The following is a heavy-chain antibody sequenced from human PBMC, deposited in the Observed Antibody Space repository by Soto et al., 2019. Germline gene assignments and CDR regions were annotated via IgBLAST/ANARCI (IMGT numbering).Heavy chain of an antibody. CDR3: AVTNRRGLYYYYMDV. J-gene: IGHJ6*03. V-gene: IGHV1-69*02. CDR1: GGTFSCYT. Sequence: SVKVSCKASGGTFSCYTISWVRQAPGQGLEWMGRIIPILGIANYAQRFQGRVTITADKSTSTAYMELSSLRSEDTAVYYCAVTNRRGLYYYYMDVWGKGTTVTVSS. CDR2: IIPILGIA. D-gene: IGHD2-2*01.